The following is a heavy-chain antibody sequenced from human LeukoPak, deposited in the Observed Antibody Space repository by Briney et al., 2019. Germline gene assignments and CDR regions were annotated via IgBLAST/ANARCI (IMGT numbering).Heavy chain of an antibody. V-gene: IGHV3-15*01. CDR3: TTELHAVVDASTGD. Sequence: PGGSLRLSCAASGFTFSNAWMSWVRQAPGKGLEWVGRIKSKTDGGTTDYAAPVKGRFTISRDDSKNTLYLQMNSLKTEDTAVYYCTTELHAVVDASTGDWGQGTLVTVSS. CDR2: IKSKTDGGTT. D-gene: IGHD2-15*01. CDR1: GFTFSNAW. J-gene: IGHJ4*02.